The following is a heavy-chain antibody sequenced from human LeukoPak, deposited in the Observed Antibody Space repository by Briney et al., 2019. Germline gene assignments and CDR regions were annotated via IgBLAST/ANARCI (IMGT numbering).Heavy chain of an antibody. CDR3: VRGWQGDYFDY. V-gene: IGHV3-48*03. J-gene: IGHJ4*02. CDR1: GFSFSNYE. Sequence: PGGSLRLSCVASGFSFSNYEMNWVRQAPGKGLEWVSYISSSGSLIFYADSVKGRFTISRDNAKTSLYLDMNRLRAEDTAVYYCVRGWQGDYFDYWGQGTLVTVSS. CDR2: ISSSGSLI. D-gene: IGHD5-24*01.